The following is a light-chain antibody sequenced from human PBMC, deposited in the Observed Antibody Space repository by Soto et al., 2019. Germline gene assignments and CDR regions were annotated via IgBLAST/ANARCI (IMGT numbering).Light chain of an antibody. CDR3: QQYNNSPIT. J-gene: IGKJ5*01. CDR2: GAS. Sequence: EIVMTQSPGTLSLSPGERATLSCRASQTITRTLAWYQQKPGQAPSLLIYGASTRATGIPARFSGSGSGTDFTLTISRLQSEDFAVYYCQQYNNSPITFGQGTRLEI. V-gene: IGKV3-15*01. CDR1: QTITRT.